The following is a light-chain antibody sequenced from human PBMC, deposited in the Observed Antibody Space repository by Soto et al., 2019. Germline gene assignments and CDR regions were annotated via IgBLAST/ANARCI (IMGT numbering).Light chain of an antibody. CDR2: GNS. J-gene: IGLJ2*01. Sequence: QSVLTQSPSVSGAPGQRVTISCTGSRSNIGAGYDVHWYQQLPGTAPKFLIYGNSNRPSGVPDRFSGSKSGTSASLAITGLQAEDEADYYCQSYDSSLSGSVFGGGTKLTVL. V-gene: IGLV1-40*01. CDR3: QSYDSSLSGSV. CDR1: RSNIGAGYD.